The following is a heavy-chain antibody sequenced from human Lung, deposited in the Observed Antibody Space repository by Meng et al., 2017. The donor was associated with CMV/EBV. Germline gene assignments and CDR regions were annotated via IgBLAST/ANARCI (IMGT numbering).Heavy chain of an antibody. V-gene: IGHV4-34*01. CDR1: GGSLSGYY. CDR3: ARQYSSAYYSDY. CDR2: IRHSGDTT. D-gene: IGHD6-6*01. Sequence: GSLRLSCGIYGGSLSGYYWSWIRQTPGKGLEWFGEIRHSGDTTNYNPSLKSRVTISIDTSKKQFSLKLSAVTAADTAVYYCARQYSSAYYSDYWGQGTLVTVSS. J-gene: IGHJ4*02.